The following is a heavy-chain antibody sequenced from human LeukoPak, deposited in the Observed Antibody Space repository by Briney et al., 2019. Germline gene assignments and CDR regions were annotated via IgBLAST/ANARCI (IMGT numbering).Heavy chain of an antibody. J-gene: IGHJ6*03. CDR3: ARSVGGDYMDV. V-gene: IGHV4-38-2*01. D-gene: IGHD2-2*01. CDR2: VYHSGIT. Sequence: SETLSLTCAVSGYSISSGYYWGWIRQPPGKGLEYIASVYHSGITYYNPSLKSPVTISVDTSKNQFSLKLSSVTAGDTALYYCARSVGGDYMDVWGKGTTVTASS. CDR1: GYSISSGYY.